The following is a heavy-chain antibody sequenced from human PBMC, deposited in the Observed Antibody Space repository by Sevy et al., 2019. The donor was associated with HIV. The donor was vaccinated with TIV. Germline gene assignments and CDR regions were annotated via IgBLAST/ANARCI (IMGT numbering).Heavy chain of an antibody. Sequence: SETLSLTCTVSGGSISSGGYYWSWIRQHPGKGLEWIGYIYYSGSTYYNPSLKSRVTISVDTSKNQFSLKLSSVTAADTAVYYWATAYGDSTPHNWFDPWGQGTLVTVSS. D-gene: IGHD4-17*01. J-gene: IGHJ5*02. V-gene: IGHV4-31*03. CDR1: GGSISSGGYY. CDR3: ATAYGDSTPHNWFDP. CDR2: IYYSGST.